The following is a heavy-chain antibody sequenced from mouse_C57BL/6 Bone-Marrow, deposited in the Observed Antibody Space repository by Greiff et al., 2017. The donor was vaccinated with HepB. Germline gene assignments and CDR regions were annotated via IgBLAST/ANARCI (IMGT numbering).Heavy chain of an antibody. CDR2: IDPETGGT. CDR3: TRNGYYAMDY. V-gene: IGHV1-15*01. CDR1: GYTFTDYE. Sequence: VQLVESGAELVRPGASVTLSCKASGYTFTDYEMHWVKQTPVHGLEWIGAIDPETGGTAYNQKFKGKAILTADKSSSTAYMELRSLTSEDSAVYYCTRNGYYAMDYWGQGTSVTVSS. J-gene: IGHJ4*01.